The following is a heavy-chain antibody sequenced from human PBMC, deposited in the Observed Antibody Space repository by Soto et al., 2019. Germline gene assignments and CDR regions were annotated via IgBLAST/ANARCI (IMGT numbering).Heavy chain of an antibody. CDR3: TRRYSSSDYYFDY. CDR1: GFTFSSYA. Sequence: EVQLLESGGGLVQPGGSLRLSCAASGFTFSSYAMSWVRQAPGKGLEWVSAISGSGGSTYYADSVKGRFTISRDNSKHTLYLQMNSLRAEDTAVYYCTRRYSSSDYYFDYWGQGTLVTVSS. V-gene: IGHV3-23*01. J-gene: IGHJ4*02. CDR2: ISGSGGST. D-gene: IGHD6-6*01.